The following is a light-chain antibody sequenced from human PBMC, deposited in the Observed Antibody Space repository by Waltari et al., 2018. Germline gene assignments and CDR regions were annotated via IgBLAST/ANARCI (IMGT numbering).Light chain of an antibody. CDR2: VNSDGSH. J-gene: IGLJ2*01. V-gene: IGLV4-69*01. CDR1: SGHSTNI. CDR3: QTGGHGTWV. Sequence: QLVLTQSPSASASLGASVKLTCTLSSGHSTNIIAWLQQQPEKGPRYLMTVNSDGSHNKGVGIPDRFSGSISGAERYLTISSLQSEDEADYYCQTGGHGTWVFGGGTRLTVL.